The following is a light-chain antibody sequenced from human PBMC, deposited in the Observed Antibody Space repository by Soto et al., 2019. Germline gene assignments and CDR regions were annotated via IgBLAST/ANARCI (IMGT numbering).Light chain of an antibody. V-gene: IGKV3-20*01. CDR3: QHYGSLVLT. CDR1: QSVSSSY. J-gene: IGKJ4*01. CDR2: GAS. Sequence: EIVLTQSPGTLSLSPGERATLSCRASQSVSSSYLARYLQKPGQAPRLLIYGASSRATGIPDRFSGSGSGTDYTLTISRLEPEDFAVYYCQHYGSLVLTFGGGTKVEIK.